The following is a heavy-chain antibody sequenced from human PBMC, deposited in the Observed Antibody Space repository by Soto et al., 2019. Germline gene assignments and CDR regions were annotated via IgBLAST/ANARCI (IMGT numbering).Heavy chain of an antibody. Sequence: PPGGSLRLSCADSRFTFSGYWMYWVRQAPGKGLEWVANIKEDGSNKYYADSMKGRFTISRDNSKNTLYLQMNSLRAEDTAVYYCARDDYKKSSEIDYWGQGTLVTVSS. D-gene: IGHD4-4*01. V-gene: IGHV3-7*01. CDR2: IKEDGSNK. CDR3: ARDDYKKSSEIDY. J-gene: IGHJ4*02. CDR1: RFTFSGYW.